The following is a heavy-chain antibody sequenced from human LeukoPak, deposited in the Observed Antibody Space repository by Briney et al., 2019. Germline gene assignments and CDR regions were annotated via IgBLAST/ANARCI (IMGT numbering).Heavy chain of an antibody. CDR1: GGSISSGGYY. Sequence: SETLSLTCTVSGGSISSGGYYWSWIRQHPGKGLEWIGYIYYSGSTYYNPSLKSRVTISVDTSKNQFSLKLSSVTAADTAVYYCVRGDIAAAGSYFDYWGQETLVTVSS. CDR2: IYYSGST. CDR3: VRGDIAAAGSYFDY. V-gene: IGHV4-31*03. D-gene: IGHD6-13*01. J-gene: IGHJ4*02.